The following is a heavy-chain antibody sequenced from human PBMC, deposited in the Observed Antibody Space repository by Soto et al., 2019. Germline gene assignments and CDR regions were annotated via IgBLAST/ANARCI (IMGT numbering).Heavy chain of an antibody. CDR2: IYYSGST. CDR3: AREMATIRVFDY. CDR1: GGSVSSGGYY. Sequence: SETLSLTCTVSGGSVSSGGYYWSWIRQPPGKGLEWIGYIYYSGSTNYNPSLKSRVTISVDTSKNQFSLKLSSVTAADTAVYYCAREMATIRVFDYWGQGTLVTVSS. V-gene: IGHV4-61*08. D-gene: IGHD5-12*01. J-gene: IGHJ4*02.